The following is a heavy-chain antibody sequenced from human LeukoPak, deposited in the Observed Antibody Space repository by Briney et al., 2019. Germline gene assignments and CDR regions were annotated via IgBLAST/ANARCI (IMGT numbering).Heavy chain of an antibody. D-gene: IGHD2-21*01. J-gene: IGHJ4*02. V-gene: IGHV3-21*04. CDR3: AKDRDTYCGGDCYPYYFDY. CDR1: GFTFSSYS. Sequence: TGGSLRLSCAASGFTFSSYSMNWVRQAPGKGLEWVSSISSSSSYIYYADSVKGRFTISRDNAKNSLYLQMNSLRAEDTAVYYCAKDRDTYCGGDCYPYYFDYWGQGTLVTVSS. CDR2: ISSSSSYI.